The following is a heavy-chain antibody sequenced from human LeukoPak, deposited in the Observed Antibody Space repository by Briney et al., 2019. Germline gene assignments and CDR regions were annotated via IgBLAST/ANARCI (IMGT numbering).Heavy chain of an antibody. CDR3: ARAAYDFWSGPRAFDI. V-gene: IGHV1-8*01. CDR1: GYTFSTYD. J-gene: IGHJ3*02. D-gene: IGHD3-3*01. CDR2: MNPNSGNT. Sequence: GASVKVTCKASGYTFSTYDVIWVRQATGQGLEWMGWMNPNSGNTGYALKFRGRVTMTRDTSTSTAYMELSSLRSEDTAVYYCARAAYDFWSGPRAFDIWGQGTMVTVSS.